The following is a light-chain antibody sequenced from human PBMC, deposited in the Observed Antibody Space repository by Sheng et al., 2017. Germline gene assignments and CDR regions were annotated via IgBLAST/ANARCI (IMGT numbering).Light chain of an antibody. CDR3: QQYRI. J-gene: IGKJ1*01. CDR1: QDIRNS. CDR2: STS. Sequence: DIQMTQSPSAVSASVGDRVTITCRASQDIRNSLAWFQHKPGTVPQRLIYSTSSLQSGVPSRFSGKGSGTEFTLTISSLQPDDFATYYCQQYRIFGQGTRVEI. V-gene: IGKV1-17*03.